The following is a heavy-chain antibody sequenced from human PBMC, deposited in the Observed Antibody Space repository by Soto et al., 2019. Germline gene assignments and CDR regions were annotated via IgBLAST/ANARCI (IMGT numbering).Heavy chain of an antibody. CDR3: AITMVRGDNEDPYDY. CDR1: GGTFSSYT. J-gene: IGHJ4*02. CDR2: IIPILGIA. V-gene: IGHV1-69*02. D-gene: IGHD3-10*01. Sequence: SVKVSCKASGGTFSSYTISWVRQAPGQGLEWMGRIIPILGIANYAQKFQGRVTITADKSTSTAYMELSSLRSEDTAVYYCAITMVRGDNEDPYDYWGQGTLVTGSS.